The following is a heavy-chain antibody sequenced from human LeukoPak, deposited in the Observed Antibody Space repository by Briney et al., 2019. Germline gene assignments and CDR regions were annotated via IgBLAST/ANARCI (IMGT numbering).Heavy chain of an antibody. D-gene: IGHD3-22*01. V-gene: IGHV1-18*01. Sequence: ASVKVSCKASGYTFTNYGINWVRQAPGQGLEWMGWISGYNGYTKYEQRLQGRVTMTTDTSTSTAYMELRSLRSDDTAVYYCARDSYYDSSGQDYWGQGTLVTVSS. CDR2: ISGYNGYT. CDR1: GYTFTNYG. J-gene: IGHJ4*02. CDR3: ARDSYYDSSGQDY.